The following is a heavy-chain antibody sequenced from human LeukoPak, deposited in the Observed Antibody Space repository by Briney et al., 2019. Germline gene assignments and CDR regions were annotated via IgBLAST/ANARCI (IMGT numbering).Heavy chain of an antibody. V-gene: IGHV4-34*01. J-gene: IGHJ4*02. Sequence: SETLSLTCAVYGGSFSGYYWSWIRQPPGKGLEWIGEINHSGSTNYNPSLKSRVTIPVDTSKNQFPLKLSSVAAADTAVYYCARGGSDYDILTGSGVDYWGQGTLVTVSS. CDR1: GGSFSGYY. CDR3: ARGGSDYDILTGSGVDY. D-gene: IGHD3-9*01. CDR2: INHSGST.